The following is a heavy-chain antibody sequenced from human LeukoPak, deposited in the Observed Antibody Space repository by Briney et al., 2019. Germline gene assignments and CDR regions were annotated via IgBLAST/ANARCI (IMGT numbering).Heavy chain of an antibody. V-gene: IGHV3-53*01. CDR1: GFTVSSGY. Sequence: PGGSLRLSCAASGFTVSSGYVSWVRQAPGKGLECVSIIYNDGTTYYADSVKGRFTISRDNSKNTLHLQMNTLRAEDTAVYYCASRIATAGSVDYWGQGTLVTVSS. CDR2: IYNDGTT. J-gene: IGHJ4*02. CDR3: ASRIATAGSVDY. D-gene: IGHD6-13*01.